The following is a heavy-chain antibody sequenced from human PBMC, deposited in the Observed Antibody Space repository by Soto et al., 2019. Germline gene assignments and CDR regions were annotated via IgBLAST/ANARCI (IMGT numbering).Heavy chain of an antibody. CDR3: ARDRGYSCLDY. CDR1: GFTFSISW. Sequence: GGSLRLSCAASGFTFSISWMNWVRQAPGKGLEWVAGIKEDGSEKYYVDFVKGRFTISRDNAENSLYLQMNGLRAEDTAVYYCARDRGYSCLDYQGRGPPVTVSS. CDR2: IKEDGSEK. V-gene: IGHV3-7*01. J-gene: IGHJ4*02. D-gene: IGHD5-18*01.